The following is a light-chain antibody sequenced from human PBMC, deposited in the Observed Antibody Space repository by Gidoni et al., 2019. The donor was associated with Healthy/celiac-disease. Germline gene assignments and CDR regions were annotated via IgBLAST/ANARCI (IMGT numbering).Light chain of an antibody. CDR2: DVS. J-gene: IGLJ2*01. CDR3: SSYTSSSTLGVV. Sequence: QSALTQPASVSGSPGQSITISCTGTSSDVGGYNYVSWYQQHPGKAPKLMIYDVSNRPSGVSNRFSGAKYGNTASLTISGLQAEDEADYDCSSYTSSSTLGVVFGGGTKLTVL. CDR1: SSDVGGYNY. V-gene: IGLV2-14*01.